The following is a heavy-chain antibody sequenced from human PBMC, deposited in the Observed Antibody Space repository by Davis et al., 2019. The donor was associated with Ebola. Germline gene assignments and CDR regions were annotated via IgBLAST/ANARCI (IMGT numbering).Heavy chain of an antibody. CDR2: INPSGGST. CDR1: GYTFTSYY. CDR3: ASPAYCSGGSCYLPHFDY. Sequence: AASVKVSCKASGYTFTSYYMHWVRQAPGQGLEWMGIINPSGGSTSYAQKFQDRVTMTRDTSTSTVDMELSSLRSEDTAVYYCASPAYCSGGSCYLPHFDYWGQGTLVTVSS. J-gene: IGHJ4*02. V-gene: IGHV1-46*01. D-gene: IGHD2-15*01.